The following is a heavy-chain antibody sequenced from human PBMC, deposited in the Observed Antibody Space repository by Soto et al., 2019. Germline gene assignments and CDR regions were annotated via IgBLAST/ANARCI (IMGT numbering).Heavy chain of an antibody. D-gene: IGHD7-27*01. V-gene: IGHV1-3*01. J-gene: IGHJ6*02. Sequence: ASVKVSCKAFGYTFTSYAMHWVRQAPGQRLEWMGWINAGNGNTKYSQKFQGRVTITRDTSASTAYMELSSLRSEDTAVYYCAREVWGGYYYYGMDVWGQGTTVTVS. CDR3: AREVWGGYYYYGMDV. CDR1: GYTFTSYA. CDR2: INAGNGNT.